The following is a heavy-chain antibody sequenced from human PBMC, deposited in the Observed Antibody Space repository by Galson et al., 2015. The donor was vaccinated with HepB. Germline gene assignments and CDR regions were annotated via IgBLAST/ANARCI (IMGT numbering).Heavy chain of an antibody. CDR3: ARLRYGYWYFDL. Sequence: SLRLSCAASGFTFSDYSMSWVRQAPGKGLEWVSVISSVSTYIFYADSLKGRFTISRDNAKNALYLQINNLGAEDTALYFCARLRYGYWYFDLWGRGTLITVSS. CDR1: GFTFSDYS. D-gene: IGHD4-17*01. J-gene: IGHJ2*01. CDR2: ISSVSTYI. V-gene: IGHV3-21*01.